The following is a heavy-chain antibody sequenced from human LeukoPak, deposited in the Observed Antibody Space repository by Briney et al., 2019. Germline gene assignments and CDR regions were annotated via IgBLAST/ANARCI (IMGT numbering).Heavy chain of an antibody. CDR1: GYTFTSYG. J-gene: IGHJ6*02. CDR2: ISAYNGNT. D-gene: IGHD3-16*01. V-gene: IGHV1-18*01. Sequence: ASVKVSCKASGYTFTSYGISWVRQAPGQGLEWMGWISAYNGNTNYAQKLQGRVTMTTDTSTSTAYMELRSLRSDDTAVYYCARDIGGDGGNYYYYYGMDVWGQGTTVTVSS. CDR3: ARDIGGDGGNYYYYYGMDV.